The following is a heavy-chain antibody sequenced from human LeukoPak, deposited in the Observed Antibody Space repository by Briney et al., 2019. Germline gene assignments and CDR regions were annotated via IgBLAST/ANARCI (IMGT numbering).Heavy chain of an antibody. V-gene: IGHV4-34*01. J-gene: IGHJ4*02. D-gene: IGHD2-21*02. CDR2: INHSGST. CDR3: ARGGFYCRGDCYVDY. Sequence: SETLSLTCAVYGGSFSPYYWSWIRQPPGKGLEWIGEINHSGSTNYNPSLKSRVTISVDTSKNQFSLRLSSVTAANTAVYYCARGGFYCRGDCYVDYWGQGTLVTVSS. CDR1: GGSFSPYY.